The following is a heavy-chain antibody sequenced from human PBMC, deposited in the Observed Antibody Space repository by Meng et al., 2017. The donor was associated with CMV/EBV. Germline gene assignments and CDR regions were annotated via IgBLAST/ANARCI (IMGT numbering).Heavy chain of an antibody. D-gene: IGHD2-2*02. CDR3: ARVNVVVPAAISFDY. CDR2: IYYCGST. J-gene: IGHJ4*02. CDR1: GGSISSSSYY. Sequence: GSLRLSCTVSGGSISSSSYYWGWIRQPPGKGLEWIGSIYYCGSTYYNPSLKSRVTISVDTSKNQFSLKLSSVTAADTAVYYCARVNVVVPAAISFDYWGQGTLVTVSS. V-gene: IGHV4-39*07.